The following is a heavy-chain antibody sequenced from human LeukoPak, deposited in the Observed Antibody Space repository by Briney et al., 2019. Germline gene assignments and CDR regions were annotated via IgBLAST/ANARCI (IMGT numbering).Heavy chain of an antibody. D-gene: IGHD4-23*01. V-gene: IGHV3-74*01. CDR2: INTDGSST. Sequence: PGGSLRLSCAASGFTFSSYWMHWVRQAPGEGLVWVSRINTDGSSTSYADSVKGRFAISRDNAKNTLYLQMNSLRAEDTAVYYCARGADYGGFDYWGQGTLVTVSS. CDR3: ARGADYGGFDY. CDR1: GFTFSSYW. J-gene: IGHJ4*02.